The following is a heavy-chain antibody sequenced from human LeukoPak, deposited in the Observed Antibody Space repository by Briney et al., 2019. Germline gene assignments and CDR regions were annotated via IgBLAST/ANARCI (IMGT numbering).Heavy chain of an antibody. CDR2: IGDDGSIT. J-gene: IGHJ4*01. CDR3: ARYRSQSGGASYSLDY. CDR1: GFSLSNYC. Sequence: GGSLRLSCAASGFSLSNYCMHWVRQAPGKRLVWISLIGDDGSITNYADSVPGRFVISRDNSKNILYLQINSLRTEDTAVDSFARYRSQSGGASYSLDYWGHGTLVTVSS. D-gene: IGHD2-15*01. V-gene: IGHV3-74*01.